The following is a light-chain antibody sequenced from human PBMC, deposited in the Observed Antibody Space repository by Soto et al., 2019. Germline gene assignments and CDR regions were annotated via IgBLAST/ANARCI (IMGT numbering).Light chain of an antibody. J-gene: IGKJ1*01. Sequence: DIQMTQSPSSVSASVGDRVTITCRASQTISSWLAWYQQKPGKAPILLIYAASSLQSGVPSRFSGSGSGTEFTLTISSLQPDDFATYYCQQFNTSPWTFGQGTKVDIK. V-gene: IGKV1-5*01. CDR2: AAS. CDR3: QQFNTSPWT. CDR1: QTISSW.